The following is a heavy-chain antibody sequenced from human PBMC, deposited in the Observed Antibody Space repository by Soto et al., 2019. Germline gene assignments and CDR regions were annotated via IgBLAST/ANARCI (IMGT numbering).Heavy chain of an antibody. CDR2: IYYTGDT. Sequence: SETLSLTCTVSGDSVSSGDFYWSWIRQPPGKGLEWIGYIYYTGDTNYNPSLKSRVTISVDTSKNQFSLKLSSVTAADTAVYYCARLSPPIYYYYYGMDVWGQGTTVTVSS. J-gene: IGHJ6*02. V-gene: IGHV4-61*08. CDR3: ARLSPPIYYYYYGMDV. CDR1: GDSVSSGDFY.